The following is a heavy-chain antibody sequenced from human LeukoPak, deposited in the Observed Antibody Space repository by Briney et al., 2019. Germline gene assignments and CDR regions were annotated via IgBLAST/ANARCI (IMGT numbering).Heavy chain of an antibody. CDR2: IKSITDGGTT. Sequence: GGSLRLSCAASGFTFSNAWLNWVRQAPGKGLEWVGHIKSITDGGTTDNAAPVKGRFTISRDDSKNTLFLQMNSLKTEDTAVYYCTLPWGSGSYYDYWGQGTLVTVSS. CDR1: GFTFSNAW. CDR3: TLPWGSGSYYDY. V-gene: IGHV3-15*01. J-gene: IGHJ4*02. D-gene: IGHD3-10*01.